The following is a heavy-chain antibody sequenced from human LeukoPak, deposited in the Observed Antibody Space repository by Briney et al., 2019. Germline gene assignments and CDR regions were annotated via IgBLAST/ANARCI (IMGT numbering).Heavy chain of an antibody. CDR2: ISGSGGST. Sequence: GGSLRLSCAASGFTFSSYAMSWVRQAPGKGLGWVSAISGSGGSTYYADSVKGRFTISRDNSKNTLYLQMNSLRAEDTAVYYCAKRTSGYSSSMDVWGKGTTVTVSS. D-gene: IGHD6-6*01. CDR1: GFTFSSYA. V-gene: IGHV3-23*01. J-gene: IGHJ6*04. CDR3: AKRTSGYSSSMDV.